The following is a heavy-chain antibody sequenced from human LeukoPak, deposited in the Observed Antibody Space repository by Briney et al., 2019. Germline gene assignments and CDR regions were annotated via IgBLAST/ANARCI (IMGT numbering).Heavy chain of an antibody. CDR1: GFTFSSYG. V-gene: IGHV3-33*01. CDR2: IWYDGSNK. D-gene: IGHD5-12*01. CDR3: ARDGYSGYHYYYGMDV. Sequence: GRSLILSCAASGFTFSSYGMHWVRQAPGKGLEWVVVIWYDGSNKYYADSVKGRFTISRDNSKNTLYLQMSSLRAEDTAVYYCARDGYSGYHYYYGMDVWGQGTTVTVSS. J-gene: IGHJ6*02.